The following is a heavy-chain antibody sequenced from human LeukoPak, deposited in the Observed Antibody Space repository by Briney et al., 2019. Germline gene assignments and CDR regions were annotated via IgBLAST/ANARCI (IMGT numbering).Heavy chain of an antibody. CDR2: INPKSGGT. CDR1: GYTFTGYY. V-gene: IGHV1-2*06. CDR3: ARGLQKIFWGAFDI. J-gene: IGHJ3*02. D-gene: IGHD3-9*01. Sequence: ASVKVSCKASGYTFTGYYMHWVRQAPGQGLEWMGRINPKSGGTNYAQKFQGRVTMTRDTSISTAYMELSRLRSDDTAVYYCARGLQKIFWGAFDIWGQGTMVTVSS.